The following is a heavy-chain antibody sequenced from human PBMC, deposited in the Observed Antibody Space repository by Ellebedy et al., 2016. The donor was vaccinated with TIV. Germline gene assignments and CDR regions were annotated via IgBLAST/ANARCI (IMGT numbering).Heavy chain of an antibody. D-gene: IGHD6-19*01. CDR1: GFTFSSYS. J-gene: IGHJ4*02. V-gene: IGHV3-48*04. CDR2: ISSSTSTI. Sequence: GGSLRLXXAASGFTFSSYSMNWVRQAPGKGLEWLSYISSSTSTIYYADSVKGRFTISRDNAKNSLYLQMNSLRAEDTAVYYCARGASGWSLGYWGQGTLVTVSS. CDR3: ARGASGWSLGY.